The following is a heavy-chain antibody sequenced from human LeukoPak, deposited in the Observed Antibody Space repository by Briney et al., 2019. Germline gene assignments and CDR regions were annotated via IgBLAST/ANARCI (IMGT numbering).Heavy chain of an antibody. D-gene: IGHD3-10*01. J-gene: IGHJ4*02. CDR1: GFTFSTYW. V-gene: IGHV3-7*04. Sequence: GGSLRLSCAASGFTFSTYWMSWVRQAPGKGLEWVANINQDGSEKYYADSVKGRFTISRDNAKNSLYVQMNSLRAEDTAVYYCARGEWYGSGSYHFAYWGQGTLVTVSS. CDR3: ARGEWYGSGSYHFAY. CDR2: INQDGSEK.